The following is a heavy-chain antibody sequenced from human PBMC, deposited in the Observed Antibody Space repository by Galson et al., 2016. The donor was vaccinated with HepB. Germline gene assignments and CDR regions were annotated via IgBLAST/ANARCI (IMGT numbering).Heavy chain of an antibody. CDR2: IYSGDST. D-gene: IGHD6-19*01. Sequence: SLRLSCAASGFTVSSTFMTWVRQAPGKGLEWVSVIYSGDSTNYADSVKGRFTISRDNSKNTLYLQMNSLGVEDTAVYYCARGKAVTGRDPLDPWGQGTLVTVSS. V-gene: IGHV3-53*01. CDR3: ARGKAVTGRDPLDP. CDR1: GFTVSSTF. J-gene: IGHJ5*02.